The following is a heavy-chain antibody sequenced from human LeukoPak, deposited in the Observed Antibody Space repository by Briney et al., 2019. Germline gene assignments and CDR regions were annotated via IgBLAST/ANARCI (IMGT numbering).Heavy chain of an antibody. CDR3: ARDRREGADF. Sequence: SETLSLTCTVSGGSISNYYWSWIRQPPGKGLEWIGYIYYSGSTNYNPSLKSRVTISVDTSKNQFSLKLSSVTAADTAMYYCARDRREGADFWGQGTLVTVSS. J-gene: IGHJ4*02. D-gene: IGHD6-6*01. CDR1: GGSISNYY. V-gene: IGHV4-59*01. CDR2: IYYSGST.